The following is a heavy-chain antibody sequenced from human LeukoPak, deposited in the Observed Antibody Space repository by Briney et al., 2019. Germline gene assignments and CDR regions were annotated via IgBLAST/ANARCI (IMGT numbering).Heavy chain of an antibody. CDR2: IYTSGST. Sequence: SETLSLTCTVSGYSINSVYYWSWIRQPAGKGLEWIGRIYTSGSTNYNPSLKSRVTISVDTSKNQFSLKLSSVTAADTAVYYCAREIPTLSWYEVAFDIWGQGTMVTVSS. J-gene: IGHJ3*02. CDR1: GYSINSVYY. CDR3: AREIPTLSWYEVAFDI. D-gene: IGHD6-13*01. V-gene: IGHV4-61*02.